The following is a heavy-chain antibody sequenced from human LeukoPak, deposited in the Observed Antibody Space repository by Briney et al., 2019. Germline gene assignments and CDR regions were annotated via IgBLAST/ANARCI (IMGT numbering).Heavy chain of an antibody. Sequence: ASVKVSCKASGYTFTSYYMHWVRQAPGQGLEWMGMINPSGGTTSSAQKFQGRVTMTRDLSTSTVYMELSSLQSEDSAVYYCTRDGAAAFIAFDIWGQGTRVSVSS. V-gene: IGHV1-46*01. D-gene: IGHD6-13*01. CDR1: GYTFTSYY. J-gene: IGHJ3*02. CDR2: INPSGGTT. CDR3: TRDGAAAFIAFDI.